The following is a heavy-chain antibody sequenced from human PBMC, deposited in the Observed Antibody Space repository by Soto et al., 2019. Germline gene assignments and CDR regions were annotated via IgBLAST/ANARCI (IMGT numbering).Heavy chain of an antibody. Sequence: EVQLVESGGGLVQPGGSLRLSCAASGFTFSSYWMHWVRQAPGKGLVWVSRIKSDGSGTYYADSVMGRLTISRDNAKNTLYLQMNSLRAEDTAVYYCVRGDVDYNDGNGYLGRHWGQGTLVTVSS. J-gene: IGHJ4*02. CDR1: GFTFSSYW. CDR2: IKSDGSGT. CDR3: VRGDVDYNDGNGYLGRH. D-gene: IGHD5-18*01. V-gene: IGHV3-74*01.